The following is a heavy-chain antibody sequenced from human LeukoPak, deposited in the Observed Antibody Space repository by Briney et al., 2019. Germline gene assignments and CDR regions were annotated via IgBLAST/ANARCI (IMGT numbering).Heavy chain of an antibody. CDR1: GGSFSAYY. CDR3: ARGLVGTTGEQNWFDP. CDR2: INHSGST. D-gene: IGHD1-26*01. J-gene: IGHJ5*02. V-gene: IGHV4-34*01. Sequence: PSETLSLTCAVYGGSFSAYYWSCIRQPPGKGLEWIGEINHSGSTNYNPSLKSRVTISVDTSKNQFSLKLSSVTAADTAVYYCARGLVGTTGEQNWFDPWGQGTLVTVSS.